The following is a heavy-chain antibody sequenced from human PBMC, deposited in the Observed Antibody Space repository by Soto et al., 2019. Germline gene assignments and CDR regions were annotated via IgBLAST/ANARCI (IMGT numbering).Heavy chain of an antibody. CDR2: IFPCDSDT. D-gene: IGHD3-16*01. V-gene: IGHV5-51*01. J-gene: IGHJ6*02. CDR3: ATLGEDPGVARFRNGLDV. Sequence: GESLKISCKGSGYTFTTYCIGWVRQMPWKGLYWMGIIFPCDSDTRYNPSFQGQVTISVDKSISTAYLQWSSLKDSDTAIYYCATLGEDPGVARFRNGLDVWGQGTPVTVSS. CDR1: GYTFTTYC.